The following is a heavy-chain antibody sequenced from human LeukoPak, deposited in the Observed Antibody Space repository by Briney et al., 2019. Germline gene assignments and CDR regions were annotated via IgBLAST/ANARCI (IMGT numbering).Heavy chain of an antibody. CDR3: ARARWLSTYFFDY. CDR2: IYTSGST. D-gene: IGHD4-23*01. V-gene: IGHV4-61*02. CDR1: GGTISSGSYY. Sequence: SETLSLTCTVSGGTISSGSYYWSWIRQPAGKGLEWIGRIYTSGSTNYNPSLKSRVTISVDTSKNQFSLKLSSVTAADTAVYYCARARWLSTYFFDYWGQGTLVTVS. J-gene: IGHJ4*02.